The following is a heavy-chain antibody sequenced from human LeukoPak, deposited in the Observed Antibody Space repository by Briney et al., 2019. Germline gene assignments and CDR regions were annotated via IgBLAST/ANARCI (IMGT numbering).Heavy chain of an antibody. D-gene: IGHD6-19*01. Sequence: GGSLRLSCAASGFTFRSYGMHWVRQAPGKGLEWVAVIWFDGSNKYYADSVKGRFTISRDNSKNTLYLQMNSLRAEDTAVYYCARESAPAGAGCWGQGTLVTVS. J-gene: IGHJ4*02. CDR1: GFTFRSYG. CDR2: IWFDGSNK. V-gene: IGHV3-33*01. CDR3: ARESAPAGAGC.